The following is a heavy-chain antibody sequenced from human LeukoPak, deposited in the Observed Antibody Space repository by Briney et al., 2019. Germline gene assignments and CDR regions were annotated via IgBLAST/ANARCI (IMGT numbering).Heavy chain of an antibody. Sequence: GGSLRLSCAASRFTFSNYWMSWVRQAPGKGLEWVANIKQDRSEKYYVDSVKGRFTISRDNAKNSMYLQMNSLRAEDTAVYYCARDGATFSGYDWYYYMDVWGKGTTVTVSS. V-gene: IGHV3-7*01. CDR3: ARDGATFSGYDWYYYMDV. D-gene: IGHD5-12*01. CDR1: RFTFSNYW. J-gene: IGHJ6*03. CDR2: IKQDRSEK.